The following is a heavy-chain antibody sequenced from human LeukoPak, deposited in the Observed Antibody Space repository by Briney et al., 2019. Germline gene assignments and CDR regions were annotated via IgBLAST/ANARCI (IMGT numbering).Heavy chain of an antibody. CDR3: ARDNPRRPGDSSSWYVPSY. CDR2: ISYDGSNK. V-gene: IGHV3-30-3*01. D-gene: IGHD6-13*01. CDR1: GFTFSSYA. J-gene: IGHJ4*02. Sequence: GGSLRLSCAASGFTFSSYAMHWVRQAPGKGLEWVAVISYDGSNKYYADSVKGRFTISRDNSKNTLYLQMNSLRAEDTAVYYCARDNPRRPGDSSSWYVPSYWGQGTLVTVSS.